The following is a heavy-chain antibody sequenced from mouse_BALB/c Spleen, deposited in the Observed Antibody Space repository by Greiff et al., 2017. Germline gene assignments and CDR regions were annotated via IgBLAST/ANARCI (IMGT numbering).Heavy chain of an antibody. CDR1: GYTFSSYW. CDR2: ILPGSGST. J-gene: IGHJ3*01. D-gene: IGHD2-4*01. V-gene: IGHV1-9*01. Sequence: QVQLQQSGAELMKPGASVKISCTATGYTFSSYWIEWVKQRPGHGLEWIGEILPGSGSTNYNEKFKGKATFTADTSSNTAYMQLSSLTSEDSAVYYCARDGYRMITTTAAWFAYWGQGTLVTVSA. CDR3: ARDGYRMITTTAAWFAY.